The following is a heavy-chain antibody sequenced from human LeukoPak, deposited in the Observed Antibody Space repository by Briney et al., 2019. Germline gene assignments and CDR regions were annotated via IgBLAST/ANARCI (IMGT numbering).Heavy chain of an antibody. Sequence: EGSLRLSCAASGFTFSSYAMHWVRQAPGKGLEWVAVISYDGSNKYYADSVKGRFTISRDNSRNTLYLQMNSLRAEDTAVYYCAKGDDIVVVPAAQLDYWGQGTLVTVSS. CDR1: GFTFSSYA. D-gene: IGHD2-2*01. CDR3: AKGDDIVVVPAAQLDY. CDR2: ISYDGSNK. J-gene: IGHJ4*02. V-gene: IGHV3-30-3*01.